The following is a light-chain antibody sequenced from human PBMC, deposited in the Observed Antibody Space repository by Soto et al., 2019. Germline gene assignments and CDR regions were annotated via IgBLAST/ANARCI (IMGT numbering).Light chain of an antibody. CDR1: SSDVGGYNY. CDR3: SSYTSSVGDV. CDR2: EVS. J-gene: IGLJ1*01. Sequence: QSALTQPASVSGSPGQSITISCTGTSSDVGGYNYVSWYQQHPGKAPKFIIYEVSNRPSGVSNRFSGSKSGNTASLTISGLQAEDEAEYYCSSYTSSVGDVFGTGTKVTVL. V-gene: IGLV2-14*01.